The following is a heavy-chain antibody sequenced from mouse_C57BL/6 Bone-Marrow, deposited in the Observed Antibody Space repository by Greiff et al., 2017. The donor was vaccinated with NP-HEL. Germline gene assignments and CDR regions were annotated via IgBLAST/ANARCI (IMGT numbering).Heavy chain of an antibody. D-gene: IGHD2-5*01. CDR2: IYPSDSET. V-gene: IGHV1-61*01. CDR1: GYTFTSYW. Sequence: VQLQQPGAELVRPGSSVKLSCKASGYTFTSYWMDWVKQRPGQGLEWIGNIYPSDSETHYNQKFKDKATLTVDKSSSTAYMQLSSLTSEDSAVYYCARGSKYVRFAYWGQGTLVTVSA. CDR3: ARGSKYVRFAY. J-gene: IGHJ3*01.